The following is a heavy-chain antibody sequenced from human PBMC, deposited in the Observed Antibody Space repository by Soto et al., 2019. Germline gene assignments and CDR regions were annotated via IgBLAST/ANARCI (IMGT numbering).Heavy chain of an antibody. CDR1: GDSVSSNXXX. CDR3: ARDPSGMYYFDY. V-gene: IGHV6-1*01. J-gene: IGHJ4*02. Sequence: TLSLTCAISGDSVSSNXXXXXWIRQSPSRGLEWLGRTYYMSKWYNDYAVSVKSRITIHPDTSKNQFSLQLNSVTPEDTAVYYCARDPSGMYYFDYWGQGTLVTVSS. CDR2: TYYMSKWYN.